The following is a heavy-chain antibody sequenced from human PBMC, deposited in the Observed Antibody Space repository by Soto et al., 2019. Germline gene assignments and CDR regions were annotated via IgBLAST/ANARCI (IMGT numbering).Heavy chain of an antibody. Sequence: EVQLVESGGGLVKPGGSLRLSCAAPGFIFSDYSMNWVRQAPGKGLEWVSCISSRRNYIYYADSVRGRFTISRDNAKNSLYLQMDSLRAEDTAVYYCGRDLGNRDSPDYWGQGTLVTVSS. J-gene: IGHJ4*02. CDR1: GFIFSDYS. D-gene: IGHD2-21*02. CDR3: GRDLGNRDSPDY. CDR2: ISSRRNYI. V-gene: IGHV3-21*01.